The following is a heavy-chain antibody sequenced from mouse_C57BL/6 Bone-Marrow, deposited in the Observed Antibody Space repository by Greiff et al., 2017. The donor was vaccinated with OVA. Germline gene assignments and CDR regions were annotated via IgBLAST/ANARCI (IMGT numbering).Heavy chain of an antibody. V-gene: IGHV5-17*02. CDR2: ISSGSSTI. CDR1: GFTFSSFG. CDR3: AREGITTNYFDY. J-gene: IGHJ2*01. D-gene: IGHD2-4*01. Sequence: EVKLVESGGGLVQPGGSRKLSCAASGFTFSSFGMHWVRQAPEKGLEWVAYISSGSSTIYYADTVKGRFTISRDNPKNTLFLQMTSLRSEDTAMYYCAREGITTNYFDYWGQGTTLTVSS.